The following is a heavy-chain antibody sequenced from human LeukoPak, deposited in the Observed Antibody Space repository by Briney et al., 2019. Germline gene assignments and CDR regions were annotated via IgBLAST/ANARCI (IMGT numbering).Heavy chain of an antibody. CDR3: ARAHNYYDSSGYQTAEYFQH. CDR2: IYYSGST. V-gene: IGHV4-59*01. CDR1: GGSISSYY. Sequence: SETLSLTCTVSGGSISSYYWSWIRQPPGKGLEWIGYIYYSGSTNYNPSLTSRVTISVDTSKNQFSLKLSSVTAADTAVYYCARAHNYYDSSGYQTAEYFQHWGQGTLVTVSS. D-gene: IGHD3-22*01. J-gene: IGHJ1*01.